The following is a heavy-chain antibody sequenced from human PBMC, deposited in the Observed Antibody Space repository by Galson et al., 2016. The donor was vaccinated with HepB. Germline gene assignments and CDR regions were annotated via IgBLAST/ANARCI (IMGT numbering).Heavy chain of an antibody. CDR2: IDSDDDR. V-gene: IGHV2-70*17. CDR3: ARSVDANMVYIYAMDV. D-gene: IGHD5-18*01. Sequence: PALVKPTQTLTLTRTFSGFSLTTNGMCVSWIRQAPGKALEWLARIDSDDDRFYTTSLKTRLTISKDTSKNVVVLTMTHMDPEDTATYYCARSVDANMVYIYAMDVWGKGTTVTVSS. CDR1: GFSLTTNGMC. J-gene: IGHJ6*04.